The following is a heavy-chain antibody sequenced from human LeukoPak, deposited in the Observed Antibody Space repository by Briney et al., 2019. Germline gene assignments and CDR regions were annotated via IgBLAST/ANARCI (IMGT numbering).Heavy chain of an antibody. D-gene: IGHD3-10*02. V-gene: IGHV3-74*01. Sequence: GGSLRLSCAASGFTFSSYWMHWVRQAPEKGLVWVSRINSDGSSTRYADSVKGRFTISRDNAKNSLYLQMNSLRAEDTAVYYCAELGITMIGGVWGKGTTVTISS. J-gene: IGHJ6*04. CDR2: INSDGSST. CDR3: AELGITMIGGV. CDR1: GFTFSSYW.